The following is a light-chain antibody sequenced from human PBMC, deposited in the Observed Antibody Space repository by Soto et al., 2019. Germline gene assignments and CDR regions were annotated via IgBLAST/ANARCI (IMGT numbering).Light chain of an antibody. V-gene: IGLV2-14*01. Sequence: QSALTQPASVSGSPGQSITISCTGTSRDVGGYNYVSWYQQHPGKAPKLMSDDVRNRPSGVSNRFSGSKSGNTASLTISGLQADDYADYYSSSYTSSSTIVVFGGGTKVTVL. CDR1: SRDVGGYNY. CDR3: SSYTSSSTIVV. CDR2: DVR. J-gene: IGLJ2*01.